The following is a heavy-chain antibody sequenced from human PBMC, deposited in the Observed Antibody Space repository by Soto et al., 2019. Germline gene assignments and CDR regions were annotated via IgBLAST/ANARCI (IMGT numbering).Heavy chain of an antibody. CDR2: ISYDGSNK. Sequence: QVQLVESGGGVVQPGRSLRLSCAASGFTFSRYAMNWFRQAPGEGLEWVAVISYDGSNKYYAESVKGRFTISRDNTKNTQYVQMNSLRPEDTAVYYCARGTSHSDYWGQGTLVTVSS. CDR3: ARGTSHSDY. V-gene: IGHV3-30-3*01. CDR1: GFTFSRYA. D-gene: IGHD2-2*01. J-gene: IGHJ4*02.